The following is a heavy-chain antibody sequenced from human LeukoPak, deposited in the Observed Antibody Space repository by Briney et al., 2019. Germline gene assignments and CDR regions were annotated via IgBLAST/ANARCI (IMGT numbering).Heavy chain of an antibody. J-gene: IGHJ5*02. CDR2: IIPIFGTA. V-gene: IGHV1-69*13. CDR1: GGTFSSYA. Sequence: GASVKVSCKASGGTFSSYAISWVRQAPGQGLEWMGGIIPIFGTANYAQKFQGRVTITADESTSTAYMELSSLRSEDTAVYYCARDRSKRVAAIPMYWFDPWGQGTLVTVSS. CDR3: ARDRSKRVAAIPMYWFDP. D-gene: IGHD2-2*02.